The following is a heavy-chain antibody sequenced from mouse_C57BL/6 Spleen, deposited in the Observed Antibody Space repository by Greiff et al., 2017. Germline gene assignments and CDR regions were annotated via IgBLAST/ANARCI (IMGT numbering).Heavy chain of an antibody. CDR1: GYTFTDYE. V-gene: IGHV1-15*01. CDR3: TRKGRDY. Sequence: VQLQQSGAELVRPGASVTLSCKASGYTFTDYEMHWVKQTPVHGLEWIGAIDPETGGTAYNQKFKGKAILTADKASITDYMELRSLTSEDSAVYYCTRKGRDYWGQGTTLTVSS. J-gene: IGHJ2*01. CDR2: IDPETGGT.